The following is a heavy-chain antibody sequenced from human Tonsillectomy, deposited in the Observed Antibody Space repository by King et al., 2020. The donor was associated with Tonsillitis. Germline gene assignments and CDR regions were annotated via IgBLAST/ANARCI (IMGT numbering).Heavy chain of an antibody. V-gene: IGHV3-48*04. CDR1: GFTFSSYS. J-gene: IGHJ3*02. D-gene: IGHD2-15*01. CDR3: ARDRGWDAFDI. CDR2: ISSSSXTI. Sequence: VQLVESGGGLVQPGGSLRLSCAASGFTFSSYSMNWVRQAPGKGLEWVSYISSSSXTIYYADSVKGRFTISRDNAKNSLYLQMNSLRAEDTAVYYCARDRGWDAFDIWGQGTMVTVSS.